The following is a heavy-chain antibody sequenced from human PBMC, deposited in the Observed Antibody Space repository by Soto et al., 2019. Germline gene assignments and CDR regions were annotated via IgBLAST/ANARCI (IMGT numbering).Heavy chain of an antibody. CDR3: TRISETYNYDY. V-gene: IGHV3-72*01. CDR1: GFTFSDHY. D-gene: IGHD1-26*01. Sequence: EVQLVESGGGLVQPGGSLRLSCAASGFTFSDHYMDWVRQAPGKGLEWVGRIRKRVNSYTTEYAASVKGRFTISRDDSKNSLYLQMDSLNTEDTAVFYCTRISETYNYDYWGQGVLVTVSS. J-gene: IGHJ4*02. CDR2: IRKRVNSYTT.